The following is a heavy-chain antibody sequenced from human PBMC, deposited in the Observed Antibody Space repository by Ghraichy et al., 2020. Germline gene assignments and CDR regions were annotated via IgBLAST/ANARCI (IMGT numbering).Heavy chain of an antibody. Sequence: SETLSLTCTVSGGSISSGGYYWSWIRQHPGKGLEWIGYIYYSGITYYNPSLKSRVTISVDTSKNQFSLKLSSVTAADTSVYYCARPPYSSPPVGDWFDPWGQGTLVTVSS. J-gene: IGHJ5*02. CDR2: IYYSGIT. CDR3: ARPPYSSPPVGDWFDP. V-gene: IGHV4-31*03. D-gene: IGHD6-13*01. CDR1: GGSISSGGYY.